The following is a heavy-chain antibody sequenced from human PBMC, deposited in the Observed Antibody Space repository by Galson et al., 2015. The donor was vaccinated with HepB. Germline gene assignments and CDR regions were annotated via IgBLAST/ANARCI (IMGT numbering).Heavy chain of an antibody. CDR2: ISAYNGNT. CDR1: GSTFTSYG. V-gene: IGHV1-18*04. CDR3: ARDSRFLEWLSGDTDAFDI. D-gene: IGHD3-3*01. J-gene: IGHJ3*02. Sequence: SVKVSCKASGSTFTSYGISWVRQAPGQGLEWMGWISAYNGNTNYAQKLQGRVTMTTDTSTSTAYMELRSLRSDDTAVYYCARDSRFLEWLSGDTDAFDIWGQGTMVTVSS.